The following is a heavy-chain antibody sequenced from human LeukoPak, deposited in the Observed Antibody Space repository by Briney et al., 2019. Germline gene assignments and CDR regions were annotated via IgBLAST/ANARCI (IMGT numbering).Heavy chain of an antibody. J-gene: IGHJ4*02. V-gene: IGHV3-21*01. CDR1: GFTFSSYS. Sequence: GGSLRLSCAASGFTFSSYSMNWVRQAPGKGLEWVSIISSSSSYIYYTDSVKGRFTVSRDNAKNLLYLQMNSLRVEDTAVYYCARDGGRMDYWGQGTLVTDSS. CDR3: ARDGGRMDY. D-gene: IGHD3-16*01. CDR2: ISSSSSYI.